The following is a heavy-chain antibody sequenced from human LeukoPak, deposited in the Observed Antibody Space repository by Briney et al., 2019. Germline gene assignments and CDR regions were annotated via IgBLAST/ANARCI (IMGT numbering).Heavy chain of an antibody. CDR2: IGSSSSYI. D-gene: IGHD6-19*01. Sequence: GGSLRLSCAASGFTFSSYSMNWVRQAPGKGLEWVSSIGSSSSYIYYVESVKGRFTISRDNAKNSLYLQMNSLRAEDPAMYYCARELYNSGWYDYWGQGTLVTVSS. J-gene: IGHJ4*02. CDR1: GFTFSSYS. V-gene: IGHV3-21*01. CDR3: ARELYNSGWYDY.